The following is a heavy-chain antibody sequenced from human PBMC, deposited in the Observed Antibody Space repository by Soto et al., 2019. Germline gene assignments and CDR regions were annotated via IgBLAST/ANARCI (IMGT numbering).Heavy chain of an antibody. CDR3: ARFLEWLFSGMDV. Sequence: GGSLRLSCAASGFTFSSYAMSWVRQAPGKGLEWGSAISGSGGSTYYADAVKGRFTISRDNSKNTLYLQMNSLRAEDTAVYYCARFLEWLFSGMDVWGQGTTVTVSS. D-gene: IGHD3-3*01. V-gene: IGHV3-23*01. J-gene: IGHJ6*02. CDR2: ISGSGGST. CDR1: GFTFSSYA.